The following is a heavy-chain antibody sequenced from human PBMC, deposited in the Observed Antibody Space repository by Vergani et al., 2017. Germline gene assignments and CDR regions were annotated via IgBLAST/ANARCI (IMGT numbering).Heavy chain of an antibody. J-gene: IGHJ4*02. CDR3: ARGIVGGYFDY. CDR2: INHSGST. CDR1: GGSFSGYY. D-gene: IGHD2/OR15-2a*01. V-gene: IGHV4-34*01. Sequence: QVQLQQWGAGLLKPSETLSLTCAVYGGSFSGYYWSWIRQPPGKGLEWIGEINHSGSTNYNPSLKSRVTISVHTSKNQFSLKLSSVTAADTAVYYCARGIVGGYFDYWGQGTLVTVSS.